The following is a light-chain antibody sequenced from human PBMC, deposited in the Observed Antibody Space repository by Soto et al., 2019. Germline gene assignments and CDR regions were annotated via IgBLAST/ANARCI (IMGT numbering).Light chain of an antibody. Sequence: EIVLTQSPGFLSLSPGERATLSCRASQSVSIHLAWYQRKPGQAPRLLIYGASTRATNIPARFSGSGPGTEFTLTISRLEPEDFAVYYCQQYGSSPLTFGGGTKVDI. CDR3: QQYGSSPLT. V-gene: IGKV3-20*01. CDR2: GAS. J-gene: IGKJ4*01. CDR1: QSVSIH.